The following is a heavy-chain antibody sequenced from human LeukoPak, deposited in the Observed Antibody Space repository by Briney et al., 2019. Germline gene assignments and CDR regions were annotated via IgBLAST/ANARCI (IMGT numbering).Heavy chain of an antibody. CDR1: GYTFTAYY. Sequence: GASVKVSCKASGYTFTAYYMRWVRQAPGQGLEWMGWINPKSGGTVYAQKFQGRVTMTRDTSSSTAYMELSRLRFDDTVVYYCARGPRITIFGVVMANDAFDIWGQGTMVTVSS. CDR2: INPKSGGT. CDR3: ARGPRITIFGVVMANDAFDI. D-gene: IGHD3-3*01. V-gene: IGHV1-2*02. J-gene: IGHJ3*02.